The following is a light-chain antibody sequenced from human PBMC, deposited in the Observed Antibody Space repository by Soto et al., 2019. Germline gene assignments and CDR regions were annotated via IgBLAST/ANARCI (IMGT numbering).Light chain of an antibody. CDR1: HGISTY. J-gene: IGKJ3*01. Sequence: DIQMTQSPSSLYASVRDRVTITCRASHGISTYLAWYQQKPGQVPKTLIYAASTLQAGVPSRFSGSGSGTDFALTISGLQPEDVATYYCLKYSSARETFGPGTKVDI. CDR3: LKYSSARET. V-gene: IGKV1-27*01. CDR2: AAS.